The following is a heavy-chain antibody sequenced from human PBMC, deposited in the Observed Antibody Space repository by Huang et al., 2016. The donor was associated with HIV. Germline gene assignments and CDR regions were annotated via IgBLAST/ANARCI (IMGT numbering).Heavy chain of an antibody. D-gene: IGHD4-4*01. V-gene: IGHV1-69*13. CDR1: GGPFRSYS. CDR3: ARGSLEYSVSSSLDY. Sequence: QVQLLQSGAEVKKPGSSVKVSCKASGGPFRSYSIAWVRQAPGQGLEWMASLMPGLDWPNYAQKVQGRVRVTADESTSTVYMELRDLRPDDTAVYCCARGSLEYSVSSSLDYWGQGTHVTVSS. J-gene: IGHJ4*02. CDR2: LMPGLDWP.